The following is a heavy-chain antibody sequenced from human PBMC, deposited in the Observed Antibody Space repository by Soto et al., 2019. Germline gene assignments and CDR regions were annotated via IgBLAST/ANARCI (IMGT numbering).Heavy chain of an antibody. V-gene: IGHV1-46*01. CDR3: ARDRRSGRIAARSYFDY. CDR1: GGTFSSYA. CDR2: INPSGGST. Sequence: ASVKVSCKASGGTFSSYAISWVRQAPGQGLEWMGIINPSGGSTSYAQKFQGRVTMTRDTSTSTVYMELSSLRSEDTAVYYCARDRRSGRIAARSYFDYWGQGTLVTVSS. J-gene: IGHJ4*02. D-gene: IGHD6-6*01.